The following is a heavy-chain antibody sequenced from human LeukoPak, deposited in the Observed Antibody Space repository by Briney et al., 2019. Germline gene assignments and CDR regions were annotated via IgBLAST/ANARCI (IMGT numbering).Heavy chain of an antibody. J-gene: IGHJ3*02. V-gene: IGHV3-7*01. Sequence: GGSLRLSRAASGFSFSTSWMAWVRQAPGKGLEWVANIEKDGSEKIYGDSVKGRLTISRDNAKSSLFLQMNSLRPEDTAVYYCASQDSNNAFEIWGQGTKVTVSS. CDR2: IEKDGSEK. CDR1: GFSFSTSW. D-gene: IGHD3-22*01. CDR3: ASQDSNNAFEI.